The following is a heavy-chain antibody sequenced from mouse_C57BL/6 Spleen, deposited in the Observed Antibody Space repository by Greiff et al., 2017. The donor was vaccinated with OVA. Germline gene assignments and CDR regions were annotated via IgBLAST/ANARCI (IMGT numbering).Heavy chain of an antibody. CDR2: INPSTGGT. CDR3: GRWDDYFDY. V-gene: IGHV1-42*01. Sequence: EVQLQQSGPELVKPGASVKISCKASGYSFTGYYMNRVKQSPEKSLEWIGEINPSTGGTTYNQKFKAKATLTVDKSSSTAYMQLKSLTSEDSAVYYCGRWDDYFDYWGQGTTLTVSS. J-gene: IGHJ2*01. CDR1: GYSFTGYY. D-gene: IGHD2-3*01.